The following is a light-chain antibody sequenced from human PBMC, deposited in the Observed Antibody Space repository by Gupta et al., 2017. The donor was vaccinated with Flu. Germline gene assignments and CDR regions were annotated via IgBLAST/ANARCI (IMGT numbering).Light chain of an antibody. Sequence: SPSTLSASIRDRVAITCRASQPIGNRLAWYQQKPGKAPKVLIYKASSSESGVPSRFTGSGSGTDFTLTINGLQADDFATYYCQQYESFSSFGQGTKLEIK. CDR1: QPIGNR. CDR3: QQYESFSS. V-gene: IGKV1-5*03. CDR2: KAS. J-gene: IGKJ2*01.